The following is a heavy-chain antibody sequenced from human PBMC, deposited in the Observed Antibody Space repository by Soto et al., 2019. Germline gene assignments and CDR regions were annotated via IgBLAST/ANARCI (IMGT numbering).Heavy chain of an antibody. D-gene: IGHD5-18*01. CDR2: IYYSGST. Sequence: SETLSLTCTVSGGSISSYYWSWIRQPPGKGLEWIGHIYYSGSTNYNPSLKSRVTISVDTSNNQFSLKLSSVTAADTAVYYCARRYGSGFDYWGQGTLVTVSS. J-gene: IGHJ4*02. CDR1: GGSISSYY. V-gene: IGHV4-59*08. CDR3: ARRYGSGFDY.